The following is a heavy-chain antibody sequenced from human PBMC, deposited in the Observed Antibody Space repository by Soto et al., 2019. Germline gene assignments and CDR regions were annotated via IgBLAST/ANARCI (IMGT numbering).Heavy chain of an antibody. CDR2: MNPNSGNT. D-gene: IGHD1-26*01. V-gene: IGHV1-8*01. CDR3: ARGYSGSDNFDY. CDR1: GYTFTSYH. J-gene: IGHJ4*02. Sequence: ASVNVSCKSSGYTFTSYHINWVRQATGQGLEWMGWMNPNSGNTGYAQKFQGRVTMTRNTSISTAYMELSSLRSEDTAVYYCARGYSGSDNFDYWGQGTLVTVSS.